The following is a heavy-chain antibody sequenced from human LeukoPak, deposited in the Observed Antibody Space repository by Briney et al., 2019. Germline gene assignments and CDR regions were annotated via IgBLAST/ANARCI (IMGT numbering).Heavy chain of an antibody. CDR2: IKQDGTEK. D-gene: IGHD3-22*01. CDR3: ARGDYYDRRFDY. V-gene: IGHV3-7*01. CDR1: GFTFSSDW. Sequence: GGSLRLSCAASGFTFSSDWMNWVRQAPGKGLEWVADIKQDGTEKYYVDSVKGRFTISRDNAKNSLYLQMNSLRAEDTAVYYCARGDYYDRRFDYWGQGTLVTVSS. J-gene: IGHJ4*02.